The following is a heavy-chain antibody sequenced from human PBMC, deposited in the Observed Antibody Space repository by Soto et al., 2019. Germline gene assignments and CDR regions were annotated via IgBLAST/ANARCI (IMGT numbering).Heavy chain of an antibody. CDR3: AKGRPAGGPVHFYYYYYGMDV. D-gene: IGHD6-13*01. V-gene: IGHV3-23*01. CDR2: ISGSGGST. CDR1: GFTFSSYA. J-gene: IGHJ6*02. Sequence: GGSLRLSCAASGFTFSSYAMSWVRQAPGKGLEWVSAISGSGGSTYYADSVKGRFTISRDNSKNTLYLQMNSLRAEDTAVYYCAKGRPAGGPVHFYYYYYGMDVWGQGTTVTVSS.